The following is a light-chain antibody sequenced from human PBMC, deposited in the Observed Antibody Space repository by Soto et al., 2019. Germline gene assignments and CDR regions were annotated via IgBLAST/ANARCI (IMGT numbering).Light chain of an antibody. CDR2: GAS. V-gene: IGKV3-20*01. CDR1: QSVSSSY. Sequence: EIVLTQSPGTLSLSPGDRATLSCRASQSVSSSYLAWYQQKPGQAPRLLIYGASSRATGIPDRFSGSGSGTDFTLTISRLEPEDFAVYYCQQYCSSPQTFGQGTKVEIK. CDR3: QQYCSSPQT. J-gene: IGKJ1*01.